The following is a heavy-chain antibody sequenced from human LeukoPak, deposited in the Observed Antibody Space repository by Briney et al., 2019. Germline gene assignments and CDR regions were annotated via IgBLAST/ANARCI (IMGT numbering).Heavy chain of an antibody. Sequence: GGSLRLSCAASGFTFSSYAMSWVRQAPGKGLEWVSAINTYGGTYYTDSVKGRFTISRDNSKNTLHLQMNSLRAEDTAVYYCASRRPFYFDCWGQGTLVTVSS. CDR1: GFTFSSYA. CDR2: INTYGGT. CDR3: ASRRPFYFDC. J-gene: IGHJ4*02. D-gene: IGHD6-25*01. V-gene: IGHV3-23*01.